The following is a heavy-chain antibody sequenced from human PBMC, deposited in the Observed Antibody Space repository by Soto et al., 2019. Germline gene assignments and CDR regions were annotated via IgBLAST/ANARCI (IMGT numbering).Heavy chain of an antibody. J-gene: IGHJ4*02. CDR2: IYYSGST. V-gene: IGHV4-59*01. CDR3: ARRWGTSFDF. CDR1: GGSISSYC. D-gene: IGHD7-27*01. Sequence: LEILSLTCSVSGGSISSYCWSWIRQPPGKGLEWIGYIYYSGSTNYNPSLKSRVTISVDTSKNQFSLKVSSVTAADTAVYYCARRWGTSFDFWGQGTLVTVSS.